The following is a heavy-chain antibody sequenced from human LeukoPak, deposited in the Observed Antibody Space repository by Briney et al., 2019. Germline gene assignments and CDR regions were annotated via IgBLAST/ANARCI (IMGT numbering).Heavy chain of an antibody. Sequence: PSGTLSLTCAVSGGSISSGNWWSWVRKPPGKGLEWIGEIYHGGSTSYNPSLKSRVTILIDKSKNQFSLKLNSLTAADTAVCYCARWGVATPDYYYGMDVWGKGTTVTVSS. J-gene: IGHJ6*04. CDR1: GGSISSGNW. CDR2: IYHGGST. CDR3: ARWGVATPDYYYGMDV. V-gene: IGHV4-4*02. D-gene: IGHD2-15*01.